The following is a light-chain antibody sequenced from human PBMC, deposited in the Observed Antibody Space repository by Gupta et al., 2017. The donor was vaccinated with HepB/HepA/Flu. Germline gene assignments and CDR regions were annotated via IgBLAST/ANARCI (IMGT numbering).Light chain of an antibody. CDR3: NSRDSSGNHRL. V-gene: IGLV3-19*01. CDR2: GKN. Sequence: SSELTQDPAVSVALGQTVRITCQGDSLRSYYASWYQQKPGQAPVLVIYGKNNRPSGIPDRFSGYSSGNTASLPITGAQAEDEADYYCNSRDSSGNHRLFGGGTKLTVL. J-gene: IGLJ3*02. CDR1: SLRSYY.